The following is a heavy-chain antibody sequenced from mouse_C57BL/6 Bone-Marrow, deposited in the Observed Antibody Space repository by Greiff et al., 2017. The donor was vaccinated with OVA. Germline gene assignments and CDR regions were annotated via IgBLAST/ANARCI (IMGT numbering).Heavy chain of an antibody. J-gene: IGHJ1*03. D-gene: IGHD2-12*01. CDR1: GYTFTDYY. Sequence: VQLQQSGPELVKPGASVKISCKASGYTFTDYYMNWVKQSHGKSLEWIGDINPNNGGTSYNQKFKGKATLTVDKSSSTAYMEHRSLTSEDSAVYFCARHEETRYDEGLWYFDVWGTGTTVTVSS. V-gene: IGHV1-26*01. CDR2: INPNNGGT. CDR3: ARHEETRYDEGLWYFDV.